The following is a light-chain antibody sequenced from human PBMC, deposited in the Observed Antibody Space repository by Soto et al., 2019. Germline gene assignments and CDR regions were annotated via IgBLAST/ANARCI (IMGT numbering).Light chain of an antibody. V-gene: IGKV3-20*01. CDR1: QSVSSSY. CDR2: GAS. Sequence: EIVLTQSPGTLSLSPGERATLSCRASQSVSSSYLAWYQQKPGQAPRLLIYGASSRATGIPDRFSGSGSGTEFTLSISSLQSDDFAVYYCQQYNIWPWTFGQGTKVDIK. J-gene: IGKJ1*01. CDR3: QQYNIWPWT.